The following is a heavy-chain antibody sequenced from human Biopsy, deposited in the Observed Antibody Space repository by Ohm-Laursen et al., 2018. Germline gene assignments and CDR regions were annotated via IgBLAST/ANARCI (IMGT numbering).Heavy chain of an antibody. CDR1: GYTFTNYG. J-gene: IGHJ4*02. D-gene: IGHD3-3*01. Sequence: GASVKVSCKASGYTFTNYGISWVRQAPGQGLEWMGWISPYNGDTDYAQKLQGRVTMTTDTSTSTAYMDLRSLGSDDTAVYYCARDRWPHVTLLGLVVFDFWGQGTLVIVSS. V-gene: IGHV1-18*01. CDR3: ARDRWPHVTLLGLVVFDF. CDR2: ISPYNGDT.